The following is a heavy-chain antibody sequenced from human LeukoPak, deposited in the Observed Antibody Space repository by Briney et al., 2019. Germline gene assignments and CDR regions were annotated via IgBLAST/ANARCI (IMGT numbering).Heavy chain of an antibody. CDR2: ISGSGGST. CDR1: GFTFSSYA. V-gene: IGHV3-23*01. J-gene: IGHJ4*02. CDR3: AKDNWRVRFLEWLPEMGVFDY. Sequence: PGGSLRLSCAASGFTFSSYAMSWVRQAPGKGLEWVSAISGSGGSTYYADSVKGRFTISRDNSKNTLYLQMNSLRAEDTAVYYCAKDNWRVRFLEWLPEMGVFDYWGQGTLVTVSS. D-gene: IGHD3-3*01.